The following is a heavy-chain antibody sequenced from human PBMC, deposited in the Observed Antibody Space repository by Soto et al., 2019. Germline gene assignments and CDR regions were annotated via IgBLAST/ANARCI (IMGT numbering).Heavy chain of an antibody. J-gene: IGHJ4*02. V-gene: IGHV1-24*01. Sequence: ASVKVSCKVSGYTLTELSMHWVRQAPGKGLEWMGGFDPEDGETIYAQKFQGRVTMTEDTSTDTAYMELSSLRSEDRAVYYCENYNLSHPGSLDYWGQGTLVTVSS. CDR1: GYTLTELS. D-gene: IGHD1-1*01. CDR3: ENYNLSHPGSLDY. CDR2: FDPEDGET.